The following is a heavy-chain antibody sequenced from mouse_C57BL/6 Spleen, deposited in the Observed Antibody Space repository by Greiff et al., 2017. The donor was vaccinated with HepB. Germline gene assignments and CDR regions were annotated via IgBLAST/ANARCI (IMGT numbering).Heavy chain of an antibody. J-gene: IGHJ1*03. D-gene: IGHD2-4*01. CDR1: GYTFTSYW. CDR2: IDPSDSYT. Sequence: VQLQQPGAELVKPGASVKLSCKASGYTFTSYWMQWVKQRPGQGLEWIGEIDPSDSYTNYNQKFKGKATLTVDTSSSTAYMQLSSLTSEDSAVYYCAREAGLPYWYFDVWGTGTTVTVSS. V-gene: IGHV1-50*01. CDR3: AREAGLPYWYFDV.